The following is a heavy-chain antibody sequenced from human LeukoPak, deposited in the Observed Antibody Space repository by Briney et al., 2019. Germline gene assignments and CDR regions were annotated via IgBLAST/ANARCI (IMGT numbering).Heavy chain of an antibody. Sequence: GGSLSLSCAAAGFTVSSNYMTWVRQAPGKGLEWVSLIYSDGSTYYADSVKGRFTISRDNSKNTLYLQMNSLKAEDTAVYYCARTEGGTYRAYYFDYWGQGTLVTVSS. V-gene: IGHV3-53*01. CDR3: ARTEGGTYRAYYFDY. CDR1: GFTVSSNY. CDR2: IYSDGST. D-gene: IGHD3-16*01. J-gene: IGHJ4*02.